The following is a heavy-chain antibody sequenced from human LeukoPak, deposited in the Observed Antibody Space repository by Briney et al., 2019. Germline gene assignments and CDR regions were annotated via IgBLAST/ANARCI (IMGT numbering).Heavy chain of an antibody. CDR1: GTSISTSNW. V-gene: IGHV4-4*02. D-gene: IGHD6-13*01. Sequence: PSGTLSLTCAVSGTSISTSNWWSWVRQPPGKGLEWIAEIYHGGSTNYNPSLKSRVTISVDKSKNQFSLKLRSVTAADTAVYYCARAALPPAAGTVIDYWGQGTLVTVSS. CDR3: ARAALPPAAGTVIDY. CDR2: IYHGGST. J-gene: IGHJ4*02.